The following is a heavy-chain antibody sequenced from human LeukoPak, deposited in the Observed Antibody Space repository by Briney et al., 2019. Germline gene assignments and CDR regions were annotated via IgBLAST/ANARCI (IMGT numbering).Heavy chain of an antibody. Sequence: SETLSLTCTVSGGSISSYYWSWIRQPPGKGLEWIGYIYYSGSTYYNPSLKSRVTISVDRSKNQFSLKLSSVTAADTAVYYCARMGGGYAFDIWGQGTMVTVSS. CDR1: GGSISSYY. CDR2: IYYSGST. V-gene: IGHV4-59*12. CDR3: ARMGGGYAFDI. D-gene: IGHD1-26*01. J-gene: IGHJ3*02.